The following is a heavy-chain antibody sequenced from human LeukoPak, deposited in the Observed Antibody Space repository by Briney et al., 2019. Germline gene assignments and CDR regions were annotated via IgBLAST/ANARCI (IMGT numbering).Heavy chain of an antibody. CDR1: GGSISSGGYY. V-gene: IGHV4-31*03. Sequence: SQTLSLTYTVSGGSISSGGYYWSWIRQHPGKGLEWIGYIYYSGSTYYNPSLKSRVTISVDTSKNQFSLKLSSVTAADTAVYYCARGAYCGGDCYSFDYWGQGTLVTVSS. D-gene: IGHD2-21*02. J-gene: IGHJ4*02. CDR2: IYYSGST. CDR3: ARGAYCGGDCYSFDY.